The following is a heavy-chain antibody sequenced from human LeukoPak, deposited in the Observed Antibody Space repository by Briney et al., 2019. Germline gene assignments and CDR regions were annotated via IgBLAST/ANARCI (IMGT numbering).Heavy chain of an antibody. CDR2: IYYSGST. CDR1: GGSISSSSYY. CDR3: ARCVGDAFDI. J-gene: IGHJ3*02. V-gene: IGHV4-39*07. Sequence: PSETLSLTCTVSGGSISSSSYYWGWIRQPPGKGLEWIGSIYYSGSTNYNPSLKSRVTISVDTSKNQFSLKLSSVTAADTAVYYCARCVGDAFDIWGQGTMVTVSS.